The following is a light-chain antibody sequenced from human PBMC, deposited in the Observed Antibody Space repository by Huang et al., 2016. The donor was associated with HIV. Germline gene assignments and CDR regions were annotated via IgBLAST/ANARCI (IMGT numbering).Light chain of an antibody. Sequence: AIQMTQSPSSLSASVGERVTITCRASQGITDDLAGYQQKPGKAPKLLISGASNWGSGVPARFSGSGSGTDFTLTISSLQPEDYATYYCLQDHNYPRTFGQGTKVEI. J-gene: IGKJ1*01. CDR3: LQDHNYPRT. V-gene: IGKV1-6*01. CDR2: GAS. CDR1: QGITDD.